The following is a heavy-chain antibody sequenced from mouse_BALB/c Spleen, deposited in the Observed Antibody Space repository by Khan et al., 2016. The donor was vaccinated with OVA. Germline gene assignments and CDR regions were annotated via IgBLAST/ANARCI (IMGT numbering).Heavy chain of an antibody. CDR1: RFTFSDYY. Sequence: EVELVESGGGLVKPGGSLKLSCAASRFTFSDYYMYWVRQTPEKRLEWVATISDGGSYTYFPDSVEGRFTISRDNAKNNLYLQLISLKSEDTAMYYCTRGGYGAFGYWGQGTLVTVSA. V-gene: IGHV5-4*02. D-gene: IGHD2-14*01. CDR3: TRGGYGAFGY. J-gene: IGHJ3*01. CDR2: ISDGGSYT.